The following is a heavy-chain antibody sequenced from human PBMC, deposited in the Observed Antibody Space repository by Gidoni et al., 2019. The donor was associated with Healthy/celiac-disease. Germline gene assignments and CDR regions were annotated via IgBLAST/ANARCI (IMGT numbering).Heavy chain of an antibody. Sequence: QVQLQESGPGLVKPSETLSLTCTVSGGSISSYYWSWIRQPPGKGLEWIGYIYYSGSTNYNPSLKSRVTISVDTSKNQFSLKLSSVTAADTAVYYCARVRAGAFDIWGQGTMVTVSS. V-gene: IGHV4-59*01. CDR2: IYYSGST. CDR3: ARVRAGAFDI. CDR1: GGSISSYY. J-gene: IGHJ3*02.